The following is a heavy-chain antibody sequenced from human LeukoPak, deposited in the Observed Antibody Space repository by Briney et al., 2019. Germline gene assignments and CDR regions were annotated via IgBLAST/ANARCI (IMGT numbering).Heavy chain of an antibody. Sequence: GRSLRLSCAASGFTFSSYGMHWVRQAPGKGLEWVAVISCDGSNKYYADSVKGRFTISRDNSKNTLYLQMNSLRAEDTAVYYCAKDSAHWAYYYYGMDVWGQGTTVTVSS. D-gene: IGHD3-16*01. CDR3: AKDSAHWAYYYYGMDV. V-gene: IGHV3-30*18. CDR1: GFTFSSYG. CDR2: ISCDGSNK. J-gene: IGHJ6*02.